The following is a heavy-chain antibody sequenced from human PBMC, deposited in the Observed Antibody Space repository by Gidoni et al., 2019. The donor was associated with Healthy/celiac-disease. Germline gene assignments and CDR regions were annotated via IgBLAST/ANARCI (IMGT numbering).Heavy chain of an antibody. J-gene: IGHJ5*02. D-gene: IGHD3-10*01. CDR2: ISAYNGNT. CDR3: ATKGLRGARGTYRDNWFDP. CDR1: GYTFTSYG. V-gene: IGHV1-18*01. Sequence: QVQLVQSGAEVKKPGASVKVSCKASGYTFTSYGISWVRPAPGQGLEWMGWISAYNGNTNYAQKLQGRVTMTTDTSTSTAYMELRSLRSDDTAVYYCATKGLRGARGTYRDNWFDPWGQGTLVTVSS.